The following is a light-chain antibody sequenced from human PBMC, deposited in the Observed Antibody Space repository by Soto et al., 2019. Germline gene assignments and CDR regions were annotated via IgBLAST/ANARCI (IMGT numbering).Light chain of an antibody. J-gene: IGKJ4*01. CDR2: DAS. CDR3: QQYVTEPPLA. CDR1: HDINNF. V-gene: IGKV1-33*01. Sequence: DIQVTQSPASLSASIGDRVTITCQASHDINNFLNWYQVKPGRAPKVMIYDASNLETGVPSRFSGRGSGTSFIFTISNLQPEDAATYYCQQYVTEPPLAVGGGPKVEIK.